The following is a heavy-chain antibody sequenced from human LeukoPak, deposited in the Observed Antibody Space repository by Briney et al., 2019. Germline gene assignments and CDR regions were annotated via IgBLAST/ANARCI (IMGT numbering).Heavy chain of an antibody. Sequence: GGSLRLSCAASGFTVSSNYMSWVRQAPGKGLEWVSVIYSGGSTYYADSVKGRFTISRDNSKNTLYLQMNSLRAEDTAVYYCARVPSLGDYFDYWGQGTLVTVSS. CDR2: IYSGGST. V-gene: IGHV3-53*05. J-gene: IGHJ4*02. D-gene: IGHD3-16*01. CDR3: ARVPSLGDYFDY. CDR1: GFTVSSNY.